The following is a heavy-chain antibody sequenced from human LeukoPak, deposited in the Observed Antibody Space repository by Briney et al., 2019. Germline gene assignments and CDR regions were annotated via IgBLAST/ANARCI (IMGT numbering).Heavy chain of an antibody. Sequence: GGSLRLSCTASGFTFGDYLMSWFRQAPGEELEWIGFISGGTTEYAASVKGGFTISRDDSTSIAYLQMNSLTTEDTAVYYCSRGSGWLSVYWGQGTLVTVSS. V-gene: IGHV3-49*03. CDR1: GFTFGDYL. CDR2: ISGGTT. CDR3: SRGSGWLSVY. J-gene: IGHJ4*02. D-gene: IGHD6-19*01.